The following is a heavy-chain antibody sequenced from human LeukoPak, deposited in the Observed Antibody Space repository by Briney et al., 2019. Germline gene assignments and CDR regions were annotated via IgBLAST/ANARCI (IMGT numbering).Heavy chain of an antibody. J-gene: IGHJ4*02. V-gene: IGHV3-23*01. CDR2: ISGSGGST. CDR3: AKDSGSYYYFDY. CDR1: GFTFSSCA. Sequence: HTGGSLRLSCAASGFTFSSCAMSWVRQAPGKGLEWVSAISGSGGSTYYADSAKGRFTISRDNSKNTLYLKMNSLRAQDTAVYYCAKDSGSYYYFDYWGQGTLVTVSS. D-gene: IGHD1-26*01.